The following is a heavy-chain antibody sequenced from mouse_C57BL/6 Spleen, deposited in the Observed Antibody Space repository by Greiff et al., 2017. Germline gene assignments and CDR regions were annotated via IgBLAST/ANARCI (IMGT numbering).Heavy chain of an antibody. CDR3: ARISYYGSSPFAY. CDR2: INPSSGYT. CDR1: GYTFTSYT. V-gene: IGHV1-4*01. J-gene: IGHJ3*01. Sequence: QVHVKQSGAELARPGASVKMSCKASGYTFTSYTMHWVKQRPGQGLEWIGYINPSSGYTKYNQKFKDKATLTADKSSSTAYMQLSSLTSEDSAVYYCARISYYGSSPFAYWGQGTLVTVSA. D-gene: IGHD1-1*01.